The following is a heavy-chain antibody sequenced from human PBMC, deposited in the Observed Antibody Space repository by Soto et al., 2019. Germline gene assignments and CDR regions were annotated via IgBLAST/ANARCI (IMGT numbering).Heavy chain of an antibody. Sequence: EVQLVESGGTLVQPGRSLRLSCAASGFNFHDYAMQWVRQAPGKGLEWVSGSSWNSDSIGYEDFVQGRFTISRDNVKNSLYLQMDSLRPEDTALYYCANAKVVAASSDAFDIWGQGTMVTVSS. V-gene: IGHV3-9*01. J-gene: IGHJ3*02. CDR2: SSWNSDSI. D-gene: IGHD2-15*01. CDR3: ANAKVVAASSDAFDI. CDR1: GFNFHDYA.